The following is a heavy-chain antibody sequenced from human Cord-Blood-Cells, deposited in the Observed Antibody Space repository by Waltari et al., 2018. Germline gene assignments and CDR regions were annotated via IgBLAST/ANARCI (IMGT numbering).Heavy chain of an antibody. CDR1: GFTVSSNY. CDR3: ARVRRGSIAAVFDY. Sequence: EVQLVESGGGLIQPGGSLKLSCAASGFTVSSNYISCVRQAPGKGLEWVSVIYSGGSTYYADSVKGRFTISRDNSKNTLYLQMNSLRAEDTAVYYCARVRRGSIAAVFDYWGQGTLVTVSS. J-gene: IGHJ4*02. V-gene: IGHV3-53*01. CDR2: IYSGGST. D-gene: IGHD6-13*01.